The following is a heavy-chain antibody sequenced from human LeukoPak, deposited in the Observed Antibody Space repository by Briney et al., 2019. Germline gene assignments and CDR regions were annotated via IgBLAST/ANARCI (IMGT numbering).Heavy chain of an antibody. V-gene: IGHV3-21*01. Sequence: GGSLRLSCAASGFTFSSYAMSWVRLAPGKGLEWVSSISSSGSYIYYADSVKGRFTISRDNAKNSLYLQMNSLRAEDTAVYYCARDELHTGTYFPFDYWGQGTLVTVSS. J-gene: IGHJ4*02. CDR2: ISSSGSYI. CDR1: GFTFSSYA. D-gene: IGHD1-26*01. CDR3: ARDELHTGTYFPFDY.